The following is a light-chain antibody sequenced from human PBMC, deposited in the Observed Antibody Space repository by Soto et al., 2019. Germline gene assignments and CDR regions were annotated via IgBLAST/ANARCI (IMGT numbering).Light chain of an antibody. CDR3: QQYGSSPLVT. CDR2: GTS. J-gene: IGKJ5*01. V-gene: IGKV3-20*01. Sequence: EIVLTQSPGTLSLCPGERATLSCRASQSVSSSYLAWYQQKPGQAPRLLIYGTSSRATGIPDRFSGSGSGTDFTLTISRLKPEDFAVYYCQQYGSSPLVTFGQGTRLEIK. CDR1: QSVSSSY.